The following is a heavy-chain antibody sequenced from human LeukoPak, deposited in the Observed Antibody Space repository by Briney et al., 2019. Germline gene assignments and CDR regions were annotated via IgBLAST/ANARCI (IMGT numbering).Heavy chain of an antibody. CDR1: GFTFSSYA. V-gene: IGHV3-23*01. Sequence: GGSLRLSCAASGFTFSSYAMSWVRQAPGKGLEWVSAISGSGGKTFYADSVKGRFTISRDNSKNTLYLQMNSLRAEDTAVYYCAKGDPNRNINLRLDYWGQGTLVTVSS. CDR3: AKGDPNRNINLRLDY. CDR2: ISGSGGKT. D-gene: IGHD1-14*01. J-gene: IGHJ4*02.